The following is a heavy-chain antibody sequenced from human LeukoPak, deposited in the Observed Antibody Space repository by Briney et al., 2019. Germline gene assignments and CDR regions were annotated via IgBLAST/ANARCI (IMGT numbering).Heavy chain of an antibody. D-gene: IGHD3-22*01. CDR3: ARAVYGYYDSSGTDY. Sequence: ASVKVSCKASGGTFSSYAISWVRQAPGQGLEWMGGIIPIFGTANYAQKFQGRVTITADESTSTAYIELSSLRSEGTAVYYCARAVYGYYDSSGTDYWGQGTLVTVSS. V-gene: IGHV1-69*13. CDR2: IIPIFGTA. J-gene: IGHJ4*02. CDR1: GGTFSSYA.